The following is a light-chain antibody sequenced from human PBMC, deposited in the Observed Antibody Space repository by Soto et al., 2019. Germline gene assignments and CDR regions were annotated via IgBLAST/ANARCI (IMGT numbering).Light chain of an antibody. V-gene: IGLV2-23*01. CDR2: EGS. Sequence: QSVLTQPASVSGSPGQSITISCTGTSSDVGSYNLVSWYQQHPGKAPKLMIYEGSKRPSGVSNRFSGSKSGNTASLTISGLQAEDQADYYCCSSAGSSTRVFGTGTKVTVL. CDR1: SSDVGSYNL. CDR3: CSSAGSSTRV. J-gene: IGLJ1*01.